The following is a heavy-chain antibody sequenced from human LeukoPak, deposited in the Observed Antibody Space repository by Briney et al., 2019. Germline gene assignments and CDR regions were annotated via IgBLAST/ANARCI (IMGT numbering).Heavy chain of an antibody. J-gene: IGHJ4*02. CDR3: ARSLLFEQQLAN. V-gene: IGHV4-59*08. CDR1: GGSISSYY. Sequence: PSETLSLTCTVSGGSISSYYWSWIRQPPGKGLEWIGYIYYSGSTNYNPSLKSRVTISVDTSKNQFSLKLSSVTAADTAVYYCARSLLFEQQLANWGQGTLVTVSS. CDR2: IYYSGST. D-gene: IGHD6-13*01.